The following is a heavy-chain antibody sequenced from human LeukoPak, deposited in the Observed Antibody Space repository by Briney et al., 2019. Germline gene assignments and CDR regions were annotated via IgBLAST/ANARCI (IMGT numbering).Heavy chain of an antibody. CDR3: ARGITTVVTLNWFDP. CDR2: INHSGST. Sequence: PSETLSPTCAVYGGSFSGYYWSWIRQPPGKGLEWIGEINHSGSTNYNPSLKSRVTISVDTSKNQFSLKLSSVTAADTAVYYCARGITTVVTLNWFDPWGQGTLVTVSS. D-gene: IGHD4-23*01. CDR1: GGSFSGYY. J-gene: IGHJ5*02. V-gene: IGHV4-34*01.